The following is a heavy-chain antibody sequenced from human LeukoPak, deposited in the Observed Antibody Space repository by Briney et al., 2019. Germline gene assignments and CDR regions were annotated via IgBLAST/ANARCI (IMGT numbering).Heavy chain of an antibody. CDR2: ISFDESNK. J-gene: IGHJ6*03. Sequence: GGSLRLSCAVSGFTFSSYAMHWVRQAPGKGLEWVAVISFDESNKYYADSVKGRFTISRDNAKNSLYLQMNSLRAEDTAVYYCARCGYSYYYLLADYDYYMDVWGKGTTVTVSS. CDR3: ARCGYSYYYLLADYDYYMDV. V-gene: IGHV3-30*04. D-gene: IGHD5-18*01. CDR1: GFTFSSYA.